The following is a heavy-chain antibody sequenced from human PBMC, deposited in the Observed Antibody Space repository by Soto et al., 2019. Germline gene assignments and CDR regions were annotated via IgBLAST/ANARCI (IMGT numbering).Heavy chain of an antibody. Sequence: QVQLVESGGGVVQPGRSLRLSCAASGFTFSSYAMHWVRQAPGKGLEWVAVISYDGSNKYYADSVKGRFTSSRDNSKNTLYLQMNRLRAEDTAVYYCARDELRAGWELLPRDWGQGTMVTVSS. CDR2: ISYDGSNK. J-gene: IGHJ4*02. D-gene: IGHD1-26*01. V-gene: IGHV3-30-3*01. CDR3: ARDELRAGWELLPRD. CDR1: GFTFSSYA.